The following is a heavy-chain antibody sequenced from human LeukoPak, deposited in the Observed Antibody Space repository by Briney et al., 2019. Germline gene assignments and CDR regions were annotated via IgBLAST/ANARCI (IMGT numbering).Heavy chain of an antibody. CDR3: ARVGIAAAGRYYYYYYMDV. V-gene: IGHV1-46*01. Sequence: ASVKVSCKASGYTFTSYYMHWVRQAPGQGLEWMGIINPSGGSTSYAQKFQGRVTMTRDTSTSTAYMELSSLRSEDTAVYYCARVGIAAAGRYYYYYYMDVWGKGTTVTVSS. CDR1: GYTFTSYY. CDR2: INPSGGST. D-gene: IGHD6-13*01. J-gene: IGHJ6*03.